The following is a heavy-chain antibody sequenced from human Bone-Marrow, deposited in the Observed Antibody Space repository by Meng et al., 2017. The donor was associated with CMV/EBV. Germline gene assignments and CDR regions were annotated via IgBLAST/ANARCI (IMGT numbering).Heavy chain of an antibody. Sequence: SVKVSCKASGYTFTSYGISWVRQAPGQGLEWMGGIIPILGIANYAQKFQGRVTITADKSTSTAYMELSSLRSEDMAVYYCARRIVVVPAAILRLHYYGMDVWGQGTTVTVSS. CDR3: ARRIVVVPAAILRLHYYGMDV. J-gene: IGHJ6*02. D-gene: IGHD2-2*01. V-gene: IGHV1-69*10. CDR1: GYTFTSYG. CDR2: IIPILGIA.